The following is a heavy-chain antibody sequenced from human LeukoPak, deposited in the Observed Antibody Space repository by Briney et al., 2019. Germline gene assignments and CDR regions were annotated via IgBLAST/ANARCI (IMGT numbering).Heavy chain of an antibody. D-gene: IGHD4-23*01. Sequence: SETLSLTCTVPDGSISNSFWNWVRQPPGQGLEWIAYIHTSGSTNSNPPFKSRVTLSGDTSKSQFSLRLNSVTASDTAVYYCANSYDGKIVPFDNWGQGTLVTVSS. CDR1: DGSISNSF. V-gene: IGHV4-4*09. J-gene: IGHJ4*02. CDR2: IHTSGST. CDR3: ANSYDGKIVPFDN.